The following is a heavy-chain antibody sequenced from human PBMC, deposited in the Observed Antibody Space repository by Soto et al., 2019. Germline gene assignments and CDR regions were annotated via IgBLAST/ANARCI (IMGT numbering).Heavy chain of an antibody. CDR3: AKGLDILAPASRVFDF. J-gene: IGHJ4*02. D-gene: IGHD5-12*01. Sequence: GGSLRLSCEASGFTFSSQPMSWVRQAPGKGLEWVSIISGGSISTFYADSVKGRFIISRDNSKNTLYLHMNSLRAEDTAVYYCAKGLDILAPASRVFDFWGQGTLVTVSS. CDR1: GFTFSSQP. V-gene: IGHV3-23*01. CDR2: ISGGSIST.